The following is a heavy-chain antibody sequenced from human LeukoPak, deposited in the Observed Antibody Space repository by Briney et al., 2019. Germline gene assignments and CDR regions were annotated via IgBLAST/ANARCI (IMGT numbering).Heavy chain of an antibody. CDR3: ARGLWFGELLKLFDY. Sequence: ASVKVSCKTSGYNFIDYYIHWVRQAPGQRLEWMGWINAGNGNTKYSQKFQGRVTITRDTSASTAYMELSSLRSEDTAVYYCARGLWFGELLKLFDYWGQGTLVTVSS. J-gene: IGHJ4*02. D-gene: IGHD3-10*01. CDR1: GYNFIDYY. CDR2: INAGNGNT. V-gene: IGHV1-3*01.